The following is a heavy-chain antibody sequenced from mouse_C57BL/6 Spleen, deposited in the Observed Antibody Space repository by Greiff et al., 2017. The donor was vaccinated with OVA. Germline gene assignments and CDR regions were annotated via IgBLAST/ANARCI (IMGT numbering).Heavy chain of an antibody. Sequence: QVQLQQPGAELVRPGSSVKLSCKASGYTFTSYWMHWVKQRPIQGLEWIGNIDPSDSETHYNQKFKDKATLTVDKSSSTAYMQLSSLTSEDSAVYFCARGNPSYWYFDVWGTGTTVTVSS. J-gene: IGHJ1*03. D-gene: IGHD6-1*01. CDR2: IDPSDSET. CDR1: GYTFTSYW. CDR3: ARGNPSYWYFDV. V-gene: IGHV1-52*01.